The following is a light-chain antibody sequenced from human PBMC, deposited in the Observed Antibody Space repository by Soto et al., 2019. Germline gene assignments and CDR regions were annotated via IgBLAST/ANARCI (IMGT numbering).Light chain of an antibody. CDR1: NSDVGRYNF. CDR2: EVS. V-gene: IGLV2-8*01. Sequence: QSALTQPPSASGSPGQSVTISCTGTNSDVGRYNFVSWYQQHPGKAPKLIIYEVSKRPSGVPDRFSASKSGNTASLTVSGLQDEDEDDYYCSAHYGSNPSYVFGTGTKVTVL. CDR3: SAHYGSNPSYV. J-gene: IGLJ1*01.